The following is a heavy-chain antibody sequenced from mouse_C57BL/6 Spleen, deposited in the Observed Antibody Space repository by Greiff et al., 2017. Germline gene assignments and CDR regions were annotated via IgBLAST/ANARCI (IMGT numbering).Heavy chain of an antibody. CDR2: INYDGSST. Sequence: EVMLVESEGGLVQPGSSMKLSCTASGFTFSDYYMAWVRQVPEKGLEWVANINYDGSSTSYLDSLKSRFILSRDNAKNILYLQMSSLKSEDTAPYYCARADEYDGDFDYWGQGTTLTVSS. D-gene: IGHD2-4*01. J-gene: IGHJ2*01. CDR1: GFTFSDYY. CDR3: ARADEYDGDFDY. V-gene: IGHV5-16*01.